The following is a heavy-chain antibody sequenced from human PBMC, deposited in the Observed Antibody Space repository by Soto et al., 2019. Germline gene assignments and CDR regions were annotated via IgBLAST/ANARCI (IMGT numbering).Heavy chain of an antibody. CDR2: IYPGDSDT. Sequence: GESLQISCKGSGYSFTSYWIGWVRQMPVKGLEWMGIIYPGDSDTRYSPSFQGQVTISADKSISTAYLQWSSLKASDTAMYYCARLGSRPVYYYDSSGFLEYWGQGTLVTVSS. J-gene: IGHJ4*02. CDR1: GYSFTSYW. V-gene: IGHV5-51*01. D-gene: IGHD3-22*01. CDR3: ARLGSRPVYYYDSSGFLEY.